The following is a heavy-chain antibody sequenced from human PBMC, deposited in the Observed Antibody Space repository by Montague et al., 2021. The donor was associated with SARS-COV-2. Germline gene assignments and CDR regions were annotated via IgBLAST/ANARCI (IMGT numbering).Heavy chain of an antibody. V-gene: IGHV4-39*01. CDR1: GGSISSSSYY. J-gene: IGHJ6*02. Sequence: SETLSLTCAVSGGSISSSSYYWGWIRQPPGKGLEWIGSIHYSGSTYYNSSLKSRVSISVDMSKNQFSLKLSSVTAADTAVYYCARLWDTVYYYYGMDVWGQGTTVTVSS. CDR2: IHYSGST. CDR3: ARLWDTVYYYYGMDV. D-gene: IGHD1-26*01.